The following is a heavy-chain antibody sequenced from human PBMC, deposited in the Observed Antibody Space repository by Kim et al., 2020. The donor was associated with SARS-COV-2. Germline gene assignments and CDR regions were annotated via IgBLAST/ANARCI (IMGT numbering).Heavy chain of an antibody. CDR1: GASVSSGGYY. Sequence: SETLSLTCTVSGASVSSGGYYWSWIRQPPGKGLEWIGYLYYNGNTNYNPSLKGRVTISVDTSKNQFSLRLNSVTAADAAVYFCAQIPVTWDYAMDVWGQGTTVTVSS. CDR2: LYYNGNT. CDR3: AQIPVTWDYAMDV. V-gene: IGHV4-61*08. D-gene: IGHD2-2*01. J-gene: IGHJ6*02.